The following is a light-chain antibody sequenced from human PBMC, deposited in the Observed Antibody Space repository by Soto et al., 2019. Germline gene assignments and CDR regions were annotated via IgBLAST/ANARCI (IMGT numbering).Light chain of an antibody. CDR3: QHYGSSPPVT. CDR2: DAS. J-gene: IGKJ4*01. Sequence: EIVLTQSPGTLSLSSGERATLSCRTSQSVSSRNLAWYQQKPGQAPRLLIFDASRRATGAPDRFSGSGSGTDFTLTISRLAPDDFAVYYCQHYGSSPPVTFGGGTKVESK. CDR1: QSVSSRN. V-gene: IGKV3-20*01.